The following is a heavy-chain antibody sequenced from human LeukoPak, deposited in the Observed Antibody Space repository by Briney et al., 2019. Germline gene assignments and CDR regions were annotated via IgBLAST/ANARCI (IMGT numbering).Heavy chain of an antibody. D-gene: IGHD3-10*01. Sequence: GRSLRLSCAASGFTFSSYWMHWVRQAPGKGLEWVAVIWYDGSNKYYADSVKGRFTISRDNSKNTLYLQMNSLRAEDTAVYYCARDQDIKTYYYGSGSRSFYSYSGMEVWGQGTPLTVSS. V-gene: IGHV3-33*01. CDR1: GFTFSSYW. J-gene: IGHJ6*02. CDR3: ARDQDIKTYYYGSGSRSFYSYSGMEV. CDR2: IWYDGSNK.